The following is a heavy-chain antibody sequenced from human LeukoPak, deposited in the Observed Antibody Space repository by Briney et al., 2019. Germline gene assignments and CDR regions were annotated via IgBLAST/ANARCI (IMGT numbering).Heavy chain of an antibody. CDR2: ISGSGGST. V-gene: IGHV3-23*01. CDR3: AKARLAYCGGDCSVPDY. J-gene: IGHJ4*02. D-gene: IGHD2-21*02. CDR1: GFTFSSYA. Sequence: GSLRLSCAASGFTFSSYAMGWVRQAPGKGLEWVSAISGSGGSTYYADSVKGRFTISRDNSKNTLYLQMNSLRAEDTAVYYCAKARLAYCGGDCSVPDYWGQGTLVTVSS.